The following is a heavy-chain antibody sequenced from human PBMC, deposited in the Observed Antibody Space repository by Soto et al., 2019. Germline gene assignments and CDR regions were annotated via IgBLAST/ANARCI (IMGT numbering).Heavy chain of an antibody. CDR2: TYYRSKWCS. J-gene: IGHJ5*02. CDR3: ARGPESLRP. D-gene: IGHD5-12*01. V-gene: IGHV6-1*01. Sequence: SQTLSLPCAISRDSVSSNSCAWNWIRLSPSRVLEWLGRTYYRSKWCSVNAPSVKSRISIKPDTSKNQFSRQLNSVNSDDTAVYYCARGPESLRPRGQGTLVTVAS. CDR1: RDSVSSNSCA.